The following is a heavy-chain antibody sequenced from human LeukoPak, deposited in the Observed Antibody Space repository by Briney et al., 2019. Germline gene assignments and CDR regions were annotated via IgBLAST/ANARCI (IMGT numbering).Heavy chain of an antibody. J-gene: IGHJ4*02. CDR2: ISGSGGST. V-gene: IGHV3-23*01. Sequence: GGSLRLSCAASGFTFSSYAMSWVRQAPGKGLEWVSAISGSGGSTYYADSVKGRFTISRDNSKNTLYLQMNSLRAEDTAVCYCAKDKTQDIVVVPAAIIFDYWGQGTLVTVSS. D-gene: IGHD2-2*01. CDR3: AKDKTQDIVVVPAAIIFDY. CDR1: GFTFSSYA.